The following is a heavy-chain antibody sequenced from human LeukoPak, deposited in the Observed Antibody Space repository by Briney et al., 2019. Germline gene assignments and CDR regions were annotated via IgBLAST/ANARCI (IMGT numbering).Heavy chain of an antibody. CDR3: AKGHNEWANSGSYSD. V-gene: IGHV3-33*06. CDR2: IWYDGSNK. D-gene: IGHD1-26*01. Sequence: GGSLRLSCTATGFTFSIFAMNWVRQAPGKGLEWVAVIWYDGSNKYYADSVKGRFTISRDNSKNTLYLQMNSLRAEDTAVYYCAKGHNEWANSGSYSDWGQGTLVTVSS. CDR1: GFTFSIFA. J-gene: IGHJ4*02.